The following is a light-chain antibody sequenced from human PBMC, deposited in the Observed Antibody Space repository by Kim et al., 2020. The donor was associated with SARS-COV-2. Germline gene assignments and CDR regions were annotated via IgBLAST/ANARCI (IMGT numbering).Light chain of an antibody. J-gene: IGLJ3*02. CDR1: SGSIASNY. Sequence: LTQPHSVSESPGKTVTISCTGSSGSIASNYVQWYQQRPGSAPTTVIYEDNQRPSGVPDRFSGSIDSSSNSASLTISGLKTEDEADYYCQSYDSRVFG. CDR3: QSYDSRV. V-gene: IGLV6-57*02. CDR2: EDN.